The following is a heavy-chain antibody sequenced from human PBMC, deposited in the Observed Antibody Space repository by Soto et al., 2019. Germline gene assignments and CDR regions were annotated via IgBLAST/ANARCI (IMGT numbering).Heavy chain of an antibody. CDR1: GGSISSYY. CDR3: ARHNYGSGSTYFDY. Sequence: LTCTVSGGSISSYYWSWIRQPPGKGLEWIGYIYYSGSTNYNPSLKSRVTISVDTSKNQFSLKLNSMTAADTAVYYCARHNYGSGSTYFDYWGQGTLVTVSS. D-gene: IGHD3-10*01. J-gene: IGHJ4*02. CDR2: IYYSGST. V-gene: IGHV4-59*08.